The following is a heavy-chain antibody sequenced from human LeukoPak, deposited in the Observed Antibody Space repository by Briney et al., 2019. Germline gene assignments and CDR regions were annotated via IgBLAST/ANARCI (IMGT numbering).Heavy chain of an antibody. CDR1: GYTFTSYG. CDR2: ISAYNGNT. V-gene: IGHV1-18*01. J-gene: IGHJ1*01. D-gene: IGHD3-22*01. Sequence: ASVKVSCKASGYTFTSYGISWVRQAPGQGLEWMGWISAYNGNTNYAQKLQGRVTMTTDTSRSTAYMELRSLRSDDTAVYYCAIHPFYYDSSGYYLTGEYFQHWGQGTLVTVS. CDR3: AIHPFYYDSSGYYLTGEYFQH.